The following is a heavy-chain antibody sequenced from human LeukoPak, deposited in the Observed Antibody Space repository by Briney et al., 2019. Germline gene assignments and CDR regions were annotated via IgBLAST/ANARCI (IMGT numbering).Heavy chain of an antibody. CDR2: IYYSGST. D-gene: IGHD1-26*01. V-gene: IGHV4-39*01. CDR3: ARQQISGSYYEGDY. J-gene: IGHJ4*02. CDR1: GGSISSSSYY. Sequence: SETLSLTCTVSGGSISSSSYYWGWIRQPPGKGLEWVGSIYYSGSTYYNPSLKSRVTISVDTSKNQFSLKLSSVTAADTAVYYCARQQISGSYYEGDYWGQGTLVTVSS.